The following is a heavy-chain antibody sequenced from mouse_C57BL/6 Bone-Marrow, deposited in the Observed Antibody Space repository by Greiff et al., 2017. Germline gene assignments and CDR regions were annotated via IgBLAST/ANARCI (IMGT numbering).Heavy chain of an antibody. CDR1: GYTFTNYW. Sequence: QVQLKESGAELVRPGTSVKMSCKASGYTFTNYWIGWAKQRPGHGLEWIGDIYPGGGYTNYNEKFKGKATLTADKSSSTAYMQFSSLTSEDSAIYYCARCGNYVYFDYWGQGTTLTVAS. V-gene: IGHV1-63*01. D-gene: IGHD2-1*01. J-gene: IGHJ2*01. CDR3: ARCGNYVYFDY. CDR2: IYPGGGYT.